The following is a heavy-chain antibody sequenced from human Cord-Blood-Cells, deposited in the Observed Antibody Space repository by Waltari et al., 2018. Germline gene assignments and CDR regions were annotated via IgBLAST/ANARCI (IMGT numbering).Heavy chain of an antibody. Sequence: QVQLQESGPGLVKPSGTLSLTCAVSGCSISSSKWWVGEIYHSGSTNYNPSLKSLVTISVDKSKNQFSLKLSSVTAADTAVYYCARALRWNENWFDPWGQGTLVTVSS. J-gene: IGHJ5*02. CDR3: ARALRWNENWFDP. D-gene: IGHD1-1*01. CDR2: IYHSGST. CDR1: GCSISSSKW. V-gene: IGHV4-4*02.